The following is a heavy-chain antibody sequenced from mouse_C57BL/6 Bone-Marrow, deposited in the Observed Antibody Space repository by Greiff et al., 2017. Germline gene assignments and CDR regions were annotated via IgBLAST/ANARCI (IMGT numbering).Heavy chain of an antibody. V-gene: IGHV5-17*01. CDR2: ISSGSSTI. J-gene: IGHJ4*01. Sequence: EVKVVESGGGLVKPGGSLKLSCAASGFTFSDYGMHWVRQAPEKGLEWVAYISSGSSTIYYADTVKGRFTISRDNAKNTLFLQMTSLRSEDTAMYYCARGGAMDYWGQGTSVTVS. CDR3: ARGGAMDY. CDR1: GFTFSDYG.